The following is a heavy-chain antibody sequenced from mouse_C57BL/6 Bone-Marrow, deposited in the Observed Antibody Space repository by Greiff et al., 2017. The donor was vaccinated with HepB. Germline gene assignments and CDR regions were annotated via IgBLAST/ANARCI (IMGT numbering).Heavy chain of an antibody. CDR2: IRSKSNNYAT. CDR3: VRQDYYGSSYDEFAY. Sequence: EVKLVESGGGLVQPKGSLKLSCAASGFSFNTYAMNWVRQAPGKGLEWVARIRSKSNNYATYYADSVKDRFTISRDDSESMLYLQMNNLKTEDTAMYYCVRQDYYGSSYDEFAYGGQGTLVTVSA. V-gene: IGHV10-1*01. J-gene: IGHJ3*01. CDR1: GFSFNTYA. D-gene: IGHD1-1*01.